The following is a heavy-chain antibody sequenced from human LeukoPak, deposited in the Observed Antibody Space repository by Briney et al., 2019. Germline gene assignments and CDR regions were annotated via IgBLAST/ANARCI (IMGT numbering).Heavy chain of an antibody. D-gene: IGHD2-15*01. Sequence: ASVKLSCNASGYTFTLYYMHCVRQAPGQGLELIGIINPSGGGTSYTQKFKCRVTMTRDTSTSTVYLELRSLRPEDTSVYYCARGFMVVAGPYGIDVWGEG. CDR3: ARGFMVVAGPYGIDV. V-gene: IGHV1-46*01. CDR1: GYTFTLYY. CDR2: INPSGGGT. J-gene: IGHJ6*02.